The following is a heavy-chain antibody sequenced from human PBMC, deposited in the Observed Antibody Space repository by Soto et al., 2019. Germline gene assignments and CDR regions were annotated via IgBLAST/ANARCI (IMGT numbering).Heavy chain of an antibody. D-gene: IGHD3-22*01. CDR1: GGTFSSYA. J-gene: IGHJ6*02. CDR2: IIPIFGTA. Sequence: SVKVSCKASGGTFSSYAISWVRQAPGQGLEWMGGIIPIFGTANYAQRFQGRVTITADKSTSTAYMELSSLRSEDTAVYYCARDPSATYYYDSSGKSSVYYYGMDVWGQGTTVTVSS. V-gene: IGHV1-69*06. CDR3: ARDPSATYYYDSSGKSSVYYYGMDV.